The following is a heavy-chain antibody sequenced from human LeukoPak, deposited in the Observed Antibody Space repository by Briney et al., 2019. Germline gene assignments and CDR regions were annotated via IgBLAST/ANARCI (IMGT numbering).Heavy chain of an antibody. J-gene: IGHJ4*02. CDR3: ARLDYDSLFDY. Sequence: PSETLSLTCAVYGGSFSGYYWSWIRQPPGKGLEWIGEINHSGSTNYNPSLKSRVTISVDTSKNQFSLKLSSVTAADTAVYYCARLDYDSLFDYWGQGTLVTVSS. CDR1: GGSFSGYY. V-gene: IGHV4-34*01. D-gene: IGHD3-22*01. CDR2: INHSGST.